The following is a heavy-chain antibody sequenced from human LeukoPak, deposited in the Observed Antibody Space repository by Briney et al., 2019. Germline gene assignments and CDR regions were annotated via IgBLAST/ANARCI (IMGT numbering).Heavy chain of an antibody. Sequence: GGSLRLSCAASGFTFSSYSMNWVRQAPGKGLEWVSSISSSSSYIYYADSVKGRFTISRDNAKNSLYLQMNSLRAEDTAVYYCAREAAGILRYFDRSSYYFDYWGQGTLVTVSS. CDR3: AREAAGILRYFDRSSYYFDY. CDR1: GFTFSSYS. CDR2: ISSSSSYI. J-gene: IGHJ4*02. D-gene: IGHD3-9*01. V-gene: IGHV3-21*01.